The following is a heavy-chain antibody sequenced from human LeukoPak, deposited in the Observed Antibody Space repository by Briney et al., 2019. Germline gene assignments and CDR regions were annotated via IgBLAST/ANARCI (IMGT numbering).Heavy chain of an antibody. CDR2: IYYSGST. Sequence: PSETLSLTCTVSGGSISSYYWSWIRQPPGKGLEWIGYIYYSGSTNYNPSLKSRVTISVDTSKNQFSLKLSSVTAADTAVYYCARGGSGYDAFDIWGQATMVTVSS. CDR3: ARGGSGYDAFDI. V-gene: IGHV4-59*01. J-gene: IGHJ3*02. D-gene: IGHD5-12*01. CDR1: GGSISSYY.